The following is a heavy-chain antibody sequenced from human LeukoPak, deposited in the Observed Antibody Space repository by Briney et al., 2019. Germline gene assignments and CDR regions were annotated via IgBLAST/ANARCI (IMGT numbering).Heavy chain of an antibody. V-gene: IGHV4-4*02. CDR2: IYHSGST. CDR1: GGSISSSNW. Sequence: SETLSLTCAVSGGSISSSNWWSWVRQPPGKGLEWIGEIYHSGSTNYNPSLKSRVTISVDKSKNQFSLKLSSVTAADTAVYYCARGSHYCSGGSCYRHFDYWGQGTLVTVSS. D-gene: IGHD2-15*01. J-gene: IGHJ4*02. CDR3: ARGSHYCSGGSCYRHFDY.